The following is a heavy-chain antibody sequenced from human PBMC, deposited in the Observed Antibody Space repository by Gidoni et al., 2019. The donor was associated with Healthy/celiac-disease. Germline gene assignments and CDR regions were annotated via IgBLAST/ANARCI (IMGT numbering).Heavy chain of an antibody. Sequence: QLQLQESGPGLVKPSETLSLTCTVPGGSLSISRYYWGWIRQPPGKGLEWIGSIYYSGSTYYNPSLKSRVTISVDTSKNQFSLKLSSVTAADTAVYYCVRDRVFGELLYYYYGMDVWGQGTTVTVSS. CDR3: VRDRVFGELLYYYYGMDV. CDR2: IYYSGST. J-gene: IGHJ6*02. D-gene: IGHD3-10*01. CDR1: GGSLSISRYY. V-gene: IGHV4-39*07.